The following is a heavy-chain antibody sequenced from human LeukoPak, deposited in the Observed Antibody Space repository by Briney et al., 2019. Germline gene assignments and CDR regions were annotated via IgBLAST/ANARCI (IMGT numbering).Heavy chain of an antibody. J-gene: IGHJ6*03. V-gene: IGHV1-69*13. D-gene: IGHD6-6*01. CDR2: IIPIFGTA. Sequence: GASVKVSCTAFGGTFRSYAISWVRQAPGHGLEWVGGIIPIFGTANYAQKFQGRVTITADESTSTAYMELSSLRSEDTAMYYCARTNSPVQLRSMDVWGKGNTVTVSS. CDR3: ARTNSPVQLRSMDV. CDR1: GGTFRSYA.